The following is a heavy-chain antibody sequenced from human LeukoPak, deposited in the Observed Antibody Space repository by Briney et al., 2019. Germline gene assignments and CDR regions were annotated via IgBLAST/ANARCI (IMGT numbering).Heavy chain of an antibody. J-gene: IGHJ4*02. V-gene: IGHV3-33*01. CDR1: GFTFSNHG. D-gene: IGHD1-26*01. CDR3: ARAPTSYYYFDY. Sequence: GGSLRLSCAASGFTFSNHGMHWVRQAPGKGLEWVAVIWFDGSNKYYADSVKGRFTISRDNSKNTLYLQMNSLRAEDTAVYYCARAPTSYYYFDYWGQGTLVTVSS. CDR2: IWFDGSNK.